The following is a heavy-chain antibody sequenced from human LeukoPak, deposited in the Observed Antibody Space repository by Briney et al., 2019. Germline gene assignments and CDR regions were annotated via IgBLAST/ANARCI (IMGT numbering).Heavy chain of an antibody. CDR2: IIPIFGTA. Sequence: GSSVKVSCKASGGTFSSYAISWVRQAPGQGLEWMGGIIPIFGTANYAQKFQGRVTITADESTSTAYMELSSLRSEDTAVYYCARVGYSYGIWPLFDYWGQGTLVTVSS. V-gene: IGHV1-69*01. D-gene: IGHD5-18*01. J-gene: IGHJ4*02. CDR3: ARVGYSYGIWPLFDY. CDR1: GGTFSSYA.